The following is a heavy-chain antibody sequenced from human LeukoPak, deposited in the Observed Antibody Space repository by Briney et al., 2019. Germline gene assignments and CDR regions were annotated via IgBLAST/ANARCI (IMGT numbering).Heavy chain of an antibody. CDR3: ARGMIRGALWCVDF. CDR2: ISSSGSYK. Sequence: AGGSLRLSCAASGFDFSSHSMHWIRQAPGKGLEWVSSISSSGSYKYYADSLKGRLTISRDNAGNSVFLLLQSLTVEDTAVYYCARGMIRGALWCVDFWGLGSLVTASS. V-gene: IGHV3-21*01. D-gene: IGHD4/OR15-4a*01. CDR1: GFDFSSHS. J-gene: IGHJ4*02.